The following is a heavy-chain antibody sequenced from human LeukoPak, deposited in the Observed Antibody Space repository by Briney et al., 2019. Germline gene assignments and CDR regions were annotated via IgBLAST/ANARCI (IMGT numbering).Heavy chain of an antibody. J-gene: IGHJ5*02. CDR2: ISDSGST. CDR1: GGSVSSESYY. Sequence: SETLSLTCTVSGGSVSSESYYWSWIRQHPGKGLEWIGYISDSGSTKYNPSLKSRVTITVDTSKNQFSPRLKSVTAADTAVYYCARIYGSGARWHNWFDPWGQGTLVTVSS. D-gene: IGHD3-10*01. CDR3: ARIYGSGARWHNWFDP. V-gene: IGHV4-61*01.